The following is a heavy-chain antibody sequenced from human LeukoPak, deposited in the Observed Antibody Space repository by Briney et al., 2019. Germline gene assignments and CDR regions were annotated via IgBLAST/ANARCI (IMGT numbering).Heavy chain of an antibody. J-gene: IGHJ4*02. V-gene: IGHV4-59*01. CDR3: AREDGYNLGYFDY. Sequence: SETLSLTCTVSGGSISRYYWCWLRQPPGKGLEWIGYIYYSGSTNYNPSLKSRVTISVDTSKNQFSLKLSSVTAADTAVYYCAREDGYNLGYFDYWGQGTLVTVSS. CDR1: GGSISRYY. CDR2: IYYSGST. D-gene: IGHD5-24*01.